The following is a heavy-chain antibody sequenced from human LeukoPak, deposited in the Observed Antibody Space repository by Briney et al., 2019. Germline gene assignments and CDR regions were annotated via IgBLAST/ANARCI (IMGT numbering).Heavy chain of an antibody. Sequence: GGSLRLSCAASGFTFSSYGMHWVRQAPGKGLEWVAVISYDGSNKYYADSVKGRFTISGDNSKNTLYLQMNSLRAEDTAVYYCAKDEGYSYGYDNWGQGTLVTVSS. J-gene: IGHJ4*02. V-gene: IGHV3-30*18. CDR1: GFTFSSYG. D-gene: IGHD5-18*01. CDR3: AKDEGYSYGYDN. CDR2: ISYDGSNK.